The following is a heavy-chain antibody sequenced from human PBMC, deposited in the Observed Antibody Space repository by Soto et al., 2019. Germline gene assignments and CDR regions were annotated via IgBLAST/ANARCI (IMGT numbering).Heavy chain of an antibody. J-gene: IGHJ3*02. D-gene: IGHD5-18*01. CDR3: ARDHKVSSGAFDI. CDR1: GGSISSGGYC. Sequence: SETLALTCTVSGGSISSGGYCWSWIRQHPGKGLEWIGYIYYSGSTYYNPSLKSRVTISVDTSKNQFSLKLSSVTAADTAVYYCARDHKVSSGAFDIWGQGTMVTGSS. V-gene: IGHV4-31*03. CDR2: IYYSGST.